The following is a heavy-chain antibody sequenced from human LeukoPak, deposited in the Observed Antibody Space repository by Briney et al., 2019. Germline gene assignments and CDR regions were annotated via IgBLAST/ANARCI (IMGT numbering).Heavy chain of an antibody. CDR2: ISGSGGST. Sequence: GGSLRLSCAASGFTFSSYAMSWVRQAPGKGLEWVSAISGSGGSTYYADSVKGRFTISRDNAKNSLYLQMNSLRAEDTAVYYCAREVGSGSYYNWFDPWGQGTLVTVSS. CDR3: AREVGSGSYYNWFDP. CDR1: GFTFSSYA. V-gene: IGHV3-23*01. D-gene: IGHD3-10*01. J-gene: IGHJ5*02.